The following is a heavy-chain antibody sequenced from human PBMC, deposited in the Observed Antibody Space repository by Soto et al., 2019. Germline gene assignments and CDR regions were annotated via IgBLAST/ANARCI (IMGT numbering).Heavy chain of an antibody. CDR1: GGSISSGGYY. D-gene: IGHD1-26*01. CDR2: IYYSGST. V-gene: IGHV4-31*03. CDR3: AGIYSGSPGGTLRY. Sequence: QVQLQESGPGLVKPSQTLSLTCTVSGGSISSGGYYWSWIRQHPGKGLEWIGYIYYSGSTYYNPSLTSRVTISVDTSKNPFSMKLSSVTAADTAVYYCAGIYSGSPGGTLRYWGQGTLVTVSS. J-gene: IGHJ4*02.